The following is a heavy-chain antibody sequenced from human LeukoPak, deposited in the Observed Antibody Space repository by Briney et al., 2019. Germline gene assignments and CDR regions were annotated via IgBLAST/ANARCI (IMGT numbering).Heavy chain of an antibody. CDR3: ARDLGYSGYCFDY. CDR1: GYSFILYG. Sequence: ASVKVSCKTSGYSFILYGISWVRQAPGQGPEWMGLINPSGSSTLYAQKFQGRVTMTRDTSTSTVYMELSSLRSEDTAVYYCARDLGYSGYCFDYWGQGTLVTVSS. V-gene: IGHV1-46*01. J-gene: IGHJ4*02. D-gene: IGHD5-12*01. CDR2: INPSGSST.